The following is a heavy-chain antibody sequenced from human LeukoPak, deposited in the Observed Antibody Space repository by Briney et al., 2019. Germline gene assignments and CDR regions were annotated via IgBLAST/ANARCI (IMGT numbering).Heavy chain of an antibody. D-gene: IGHD2-2*03. Sequence: GGSLRLSCAASGFTFSSYAMSWARQAPGKGLEWVSAVRGSGSNTYYTDSVQGRFPLSRENSKNTPYLQMDSLRAADTALYYCAKEDGAGYGYGMDVWGQGTTVTVSS. J-gene: IGHJ6*01. V-gene: IGHV3-23*01. CDR3: AKEDGAGYGYGMDV. CDR2: VRGSGSNT. CDR1: GFTFSSYA.